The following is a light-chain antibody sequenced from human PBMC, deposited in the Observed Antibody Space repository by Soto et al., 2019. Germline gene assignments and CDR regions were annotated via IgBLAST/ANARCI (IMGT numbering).Light chain of an antibody. CDR1: SSNIGAGYD. V-gene: IGLV1-40*01. CDR3: QSYDSGLSAFYV. Sequence: QSGLTQPPSVSGAPGQRVTISCTGSSSNIGAGYDVHWYQQLPGTAPKLLIYHNSDRPSGVPDRFSGSKSGTSASLSITGLQAEDEADYYCQSYDSGLSAFYVFGTGTKLTVL. J-gene: IGLJ1*01. CDR2: HNS.